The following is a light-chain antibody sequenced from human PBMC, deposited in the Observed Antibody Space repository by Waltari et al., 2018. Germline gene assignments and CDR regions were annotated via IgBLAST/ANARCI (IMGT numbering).Light chain of an antibody. J-gene: IGKJ2*01. Sequence: EIVLTQSPATLSLSPGERATVSCRASQGIDSSLGWYQHKPGQPPRLLIYDASSRATGIPARFSGSGSETDFTLTISSLQAEDVAVYYCQQYYSAPFNFGQGTKLEIK. V-gene: IGKV3-11*01. CDR2: DAS. CDR3: QQYYSAPFN. CDR1: QGIDSS.